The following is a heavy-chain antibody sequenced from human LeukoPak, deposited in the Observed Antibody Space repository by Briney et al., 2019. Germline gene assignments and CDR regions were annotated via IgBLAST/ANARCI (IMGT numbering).Heavy chain of an antibody. CDR3: ARESWLPLDY. CDR2: ISSSGSTI. D-gene: IGHD6-19*01. J-gene: IGHJ4*02. V-gene: IGHV3-48*03. Sequence: GGSLRLSCAASGFTFSSYEMNWVRQAPGKGLEWVSYISSSGSTIYYADSVKGRFTISRDYAKNSLYLQMNSLRAEDTAVYYCARESWLPLDYWGQGTLVTVSS. CDR1: GFTFSSYE.